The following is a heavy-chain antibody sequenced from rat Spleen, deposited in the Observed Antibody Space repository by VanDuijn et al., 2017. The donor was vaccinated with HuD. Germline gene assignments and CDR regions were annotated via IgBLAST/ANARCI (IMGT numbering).Heavy chain of an antibody. CDR3: ARRHYGYTDYFDY. V-gene: IGHV5-31*01. CDR1: GFTFNNYW. J-gene: IGHJ2*01. D-gene: IGHD1-11*01. Sequence: EVQLVESGGGLVQPGRSMKLSCAASGFTFNNYWMTWIRQAPGKGLEWVASITNSGGSTYYRASVKGRFTISRDIAKSTLYLQMDSLGSEDTATYYCARRHYGYTDYFDYWGQGVMVTVSS. CDR2: ITNSGGST.